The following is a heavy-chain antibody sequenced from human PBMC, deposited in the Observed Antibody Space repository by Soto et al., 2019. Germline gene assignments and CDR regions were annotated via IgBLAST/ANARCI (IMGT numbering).Heavy chain of an antibody. D-gene: IGHD3-22*01. V-gene: IGHV3-23*01. CDR1: GFTFSSYA. CDR2: ISGSGGST. CDR3: AKDVVLLLLSDAFDI. J-gene: IGHJ3*02. Sequence: GGSLILSCAASGFTFSSYAMSWVRQAPGKGLEWVSAISGSGGSTYYADSVKGRFTISRDNSKNTLNLQLNSLRAEDTAVYYCAKDVVLLLLSDAFDIWGQGTMVTVSS.